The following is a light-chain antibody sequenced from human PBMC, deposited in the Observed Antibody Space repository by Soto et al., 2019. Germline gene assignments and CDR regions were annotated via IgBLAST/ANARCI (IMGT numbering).Light chain of an antibody. CDR1: QSISSW. V-gene: IGKV1-5*03. J-gene: IGKJ1*01. CDR3: QYYNDYCWT. CDR2: KTS. Sequence: DIQLTQSPSTLSASVGDRVTITCRASQSISSWLAWYQQKPGKAPNLLIYKTSNLESGVPSRFSGSGSGTEFTLTISSLQPDDFATYYCQYYNDYCWTFGQGTMVEIK.